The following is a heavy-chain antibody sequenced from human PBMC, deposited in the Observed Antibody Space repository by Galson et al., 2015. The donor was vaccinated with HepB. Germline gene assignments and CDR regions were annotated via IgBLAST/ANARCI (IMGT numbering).Heavy chain of an antibody. CDR2: IIPLFATT. J-gene: IGHJ6*02. D-gene: IGHD5-12*01. CDR3: TRDRLRLDYYYSGLDV. V-gene: IGHV1-69*13. Sequence: SVKVSCKASGGTFSSYAISWVRQAPGQGLKWMGGIIPLFATTNYAQKFQGRVTITADESTNTAYMELSSLRSEDTAVYYCTRDRLRLDYYYSGLDVWGQGTRSPSP. CDR1: GGTFSSYA.